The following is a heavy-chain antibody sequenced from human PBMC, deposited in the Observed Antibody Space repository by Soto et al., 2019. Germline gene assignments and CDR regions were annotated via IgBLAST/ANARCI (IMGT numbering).Heavy chain of an antibody. D-gene: IGHD3-10*01. Sequence: QVQLVQSGAEVKKPGSSVKVSCKASGGTFSSYTINWVRQAPGQGLEWMGRIIPILGIANYAQKFQGRVTXHXXKSTSTAYMELSSLRSEDTAVYYCASHSGSYYNDYWGQGTLVTVSS. J-gene: IGHJ4*02. CDR1: GGTFSSYT. CDR2: IIPILGIA. V-gene: IGHV1-69*02. CDR3: ASHSGSYYNDY.